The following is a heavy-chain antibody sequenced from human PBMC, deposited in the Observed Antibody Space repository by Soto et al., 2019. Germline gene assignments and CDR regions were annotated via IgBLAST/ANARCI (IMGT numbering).Heavy chain of an antibody. CDR1: GFSSSSYE. CDR2: IGGSGGTK. D-gene: IGHD3-10*01. V-gene: IGHV3-48*03. CDR3: ARDRGGDVGQFLFPDGFDL. J-gene: IGHJ3*01. Sequence: GGSLRLSCAASGFSSSSYEMNWVRQAPGKGLEWISYIGGSGGTKYSADSEKGRFINSRDNAQNSLYLQMNSLRVEDTAVYYCARDRGGDVGQFLFPDGFDLWGQGTMVTVSS.